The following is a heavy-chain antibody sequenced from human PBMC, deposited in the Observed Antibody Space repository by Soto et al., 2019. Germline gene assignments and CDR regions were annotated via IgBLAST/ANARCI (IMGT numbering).Heavy chain of an antibody. D-gene: IGHD5-18*01. J-gene: IGHJ5*02. V-gene: IGHV1-2*02. CDR2: INPNSGGT. Sequence: ASVKVSCKASGYTFTGYYMHWVRQAPGQGLEWMGWINPNSGGTNYAQKFQGRVTMTRDTSISTAYMELSRLRSDDTAVYYCARDFGLWSNWFDPWGQGTLVTVPQ. CDR3: ARDFGLWSNWFDP. CDR1: GYTFTGYY.